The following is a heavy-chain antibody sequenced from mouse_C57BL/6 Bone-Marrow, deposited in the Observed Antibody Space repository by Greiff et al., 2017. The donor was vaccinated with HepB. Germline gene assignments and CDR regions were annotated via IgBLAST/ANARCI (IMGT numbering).Heavy chain of an antibody. CDR3: ARNEDYYYGSRDYAMDY. J-gene: IGHJ4*01. Sequence: QVQLKESGPGLVQPSQSLSITCTVSGFSLTSYGVHWVRQSPGKGLEWLGVIWSGGSTDYNAAFISRLSISKDNSKSQVFFKMNSLQADDTAIYYCARNEDYYYGSRDYAMDYWGQGTSVTVSS. CDR1: GFSLTSYG. CDR2: IWSGGST. V-gene: IGHV2-2*01. D-gene: IGHD1-1*01.